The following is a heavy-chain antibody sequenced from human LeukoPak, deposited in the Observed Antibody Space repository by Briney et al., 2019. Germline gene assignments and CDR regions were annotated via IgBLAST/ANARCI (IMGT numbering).Heavy chain of an antibody. CDR1: GDSVSSNSVT. V-gene: IGHV6-1*01. Sequence: SQTLSLTCAISGDSVSSNSVTWNWIRQSPSRGLEWLGRTYYRSTWYNDYAVSVRGRITVNPDTSKNQFSLQLNSVTPEDTAVYYCASLPDYWGQGTLVTVSS. J-gene: IGHJ4*02. CDR2: TYYRSTWYN. CDR3: ASLPDY.